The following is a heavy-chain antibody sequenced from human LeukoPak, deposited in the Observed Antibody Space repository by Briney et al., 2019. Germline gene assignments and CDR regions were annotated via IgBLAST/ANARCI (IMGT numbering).Heavy chain of an antibody. D-gene: IGHD6-25*01. Sequence: SVKVSCKASGYTFTANYIHWVRQAPGQGLEWMGWMNPNSGDTNYAQKFQGRVSMTRDTSITTAYMELTRLTFDDTAMYYCVRALPSAGWGQGTLVTVSS. V-gene: IGHV1-2*02. J-gene: IGHJ4*02. CDR3: VRALPSAG. CDR1: GYTFTANY. CDR2: MNPNSGDT.